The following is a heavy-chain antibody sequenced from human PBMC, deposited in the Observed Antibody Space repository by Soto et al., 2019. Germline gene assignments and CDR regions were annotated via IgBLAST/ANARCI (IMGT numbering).Heavy chain of an antibody. CDR1: GFTFSSYS. CDR3: AIPLGMATIPFDY. CDR2: ISSSSSYI. V-gene: IGHV3-21*01. D-gene: IGHD5-12*01. J-gene: IGHJ4*02. Sequence: PGGSLRLSCASSGFTFSSYSMNWVRQAPGKGLEWVSSISSSSSYIYYADSVKGRFTISRDNAKNSLYLQMNSLRAEDTAVYYCAIPLGMATIPFDYWGQGTLVTVSS.